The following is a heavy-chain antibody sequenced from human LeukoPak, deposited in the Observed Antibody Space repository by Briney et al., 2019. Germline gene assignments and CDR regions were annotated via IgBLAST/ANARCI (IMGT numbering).Heavy chain of an antibody. J-gene: IGHJ4*02. CDR3: ARGRITMVRGVIITPSGLGH. CDR2: IYYSGST. D-gene: IGHD3-10*01. V-gene: IGHV4-59*08. Sequence: SETLSLTCIVSGGSINSYYWSWIRQPPGKGLEWIGYIYYSGSTNYNPSLKSRVTISVDTSKNQFSLKLSSVTAADTAVYYCARGRITMVRGVIITPSGLGHWDRGTLVTVSS. CDR1: GGSINSYY.